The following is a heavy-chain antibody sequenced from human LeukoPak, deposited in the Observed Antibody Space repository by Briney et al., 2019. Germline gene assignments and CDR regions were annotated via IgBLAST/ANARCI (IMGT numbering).Heavy chain of an antibody. Sequence: SETLSLTCTVSGGSMSPYHWGWIRQPPGKGLEWTGYIYYSGSTNYNPSLTSRVTISVDTSKNQFSLKLSSVTAADTAIYYCARAVSGRFDYWGQGTLVTVSS. CDR3: ARAVSGRFDY. V-gene: IGHV4-59*08. CDR2: IYYSGST. J-gene: IGHJ4*02. D-gene: IGHD6-19*01. CDR1: GGSMSPYH.